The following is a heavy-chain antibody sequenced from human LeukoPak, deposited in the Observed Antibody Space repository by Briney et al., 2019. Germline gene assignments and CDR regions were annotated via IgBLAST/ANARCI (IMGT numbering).Heavy chain of an antibody. CDR2: IYSGGST. CDR3: ARVGASVGAIDY. V-gene: IGHV3-66*01. CDR1: EFSVGSNY. D-gene: IGHD1-26*01. J-gene: IGHJ4*02. Sequence: GGSLRLSCAASEFSVGSNYMTWVRQAPGKGLEWVSLIYSGGSTYYADSVKGRFTISRDNSKNTLYLQMNSLRAEDTAVYYCARVGASVGAIDYWGQGTLVTVSS.